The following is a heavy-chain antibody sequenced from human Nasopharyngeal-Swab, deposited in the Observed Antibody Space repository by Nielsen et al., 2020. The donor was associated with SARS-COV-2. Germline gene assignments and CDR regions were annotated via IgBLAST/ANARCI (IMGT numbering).Heavy chain of an antibody. CDR1: GFTFSSYS. D-gene: IGHD6-19*01. J-gene: IGHJ6*02. Sequence: EFLRLSCAASGFTFSSYSMNWVRQATGKGLELVSSISSSRSYIYYEYSVKGRFTISRDDAKNSLYLQMNSLRAEDTAVYYCAKGICGVTAVAGVISGMDVWGQGTTVTVSS. V-gene: IGHV3-21*04. CDR3: AKGICGVTAVAGVISGMDV. CDR2: ISSSRSYI.